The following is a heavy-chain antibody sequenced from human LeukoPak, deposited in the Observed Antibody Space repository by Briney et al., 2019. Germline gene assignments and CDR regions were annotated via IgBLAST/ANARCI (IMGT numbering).Heavy chain of an antibody. D-gene: IGHD1-26*01. Sequence: SETLSLTCTVSGDSISSGDYYWSWIRQPPGKGLEWIGYIYYSGSTYYNPSLKSRVTISVDTSKNQFSLKLSSVTAADTAVYYCAVYRGSYGSSSLNYYFDYWGQGTLVTVSS. V-gene: IGHV4-30-4*08. CDR2: IYYSGST. CDR3: AVYRGSYGSSSLNYYFDY. CDR1: GDSISSGDYY. J-gene: IGHJ4*02.